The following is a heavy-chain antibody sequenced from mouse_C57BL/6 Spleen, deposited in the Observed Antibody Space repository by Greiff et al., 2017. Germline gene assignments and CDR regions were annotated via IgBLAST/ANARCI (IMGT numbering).Heavy chain of an antibody. CDR1: GFTFSDYG. V-gene: IGHV5-17*01. Sequence: EVKVEESGGGLVKPGGSLKLSCAASGFTFSDYGMHWVRQAPEKGLEWVAYISSGSSTIYYADTVKGRFTISRDNAKNTLFLQMTSLRSEDTAMYYCARRDYANYYAMDYWGQGTSVTVSS. CDR2: ISSGSSTI. D-gene: IGHD2-4*01. CDR3: ARRDYANYYAMDY. J-gene: IGHJ4*01.